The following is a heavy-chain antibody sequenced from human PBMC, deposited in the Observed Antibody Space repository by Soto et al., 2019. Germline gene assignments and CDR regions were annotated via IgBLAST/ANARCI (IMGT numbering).Heavy chain of an antibody. J-gene: IGHJ4*02. Sequence: QVQLVESGGGVVQPGRSLRLSCAASGFTFSSYGMHWVRQAPGKGLEWVAVISYDGSNKYYADSVKGRFTISRDNSKNTLYLQMNSLRAEDTAVYYCAKDRVRIAMAAPFDYWGQATLVIVSS. D-gene: IGHD6-19*01. CDR3: AKDRVRIAMAAPFDY. CDR2: ISYDGSNK. V-gene: IGHV3-30*18. CDR1: GFTFSSYG.